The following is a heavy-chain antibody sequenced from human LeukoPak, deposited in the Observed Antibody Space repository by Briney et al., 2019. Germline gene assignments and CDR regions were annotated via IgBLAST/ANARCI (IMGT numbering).Heavy chain of an antibody. CDR2: INHSGSS. CDR1: GWSFSGYY. Sequence: SETLSLTCAVYGWSFSGYYWSWIRQPPGKGLEWIGEINHSGSSNYNPSLKSRVTISLDTSKNQFLLKLITSTAADTTVYYCARGLPPIPYSSWYYSNIRGYMDVWGKGTTVTVSS. V-gene: IGHV4-34*01. D-gene: IGHD6-13*01. CDR3: ARGLPPIPYSSWYYSNIRGYMDV. J-gene: IGHJ6*03.